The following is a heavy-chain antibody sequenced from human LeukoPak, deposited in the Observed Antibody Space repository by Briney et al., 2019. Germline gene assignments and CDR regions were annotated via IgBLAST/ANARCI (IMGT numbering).Heavy chain of an antibody. CDR1: GLTFSRYS. Sequence: GGSLRLSCAASGLTFSRYSMNWVRQAPGKGLEWVSSISSSSSYKYYADSVKGRFTISRDNAKNSLYLQMNSLRAEDTAVYYCARGRHRGFRDPPYMDVWGKGTTVTVSS. CDR2: ISSSSSYK. V-gene: IGHV3-21*01. D-gene: IGHD3-10*01. CDR3: ARGRHRGFRDPPYMDV. J-gene: IGHJ6*03.